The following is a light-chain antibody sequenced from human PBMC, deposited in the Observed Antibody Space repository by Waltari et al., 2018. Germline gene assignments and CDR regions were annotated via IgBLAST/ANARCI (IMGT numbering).Light chain of an antibody. CDR1: QSLVHSEGNTY. J-gene: IGKJ2*01. Sequence: DMVMTQTPLSSPVTLGQPASISCRSSQSLVHSEGNTYLSWLQQRPGQPPRVLIYKISNRFSGVPDRFSGSGAGTDFTLEISRVEAEDVGVYYCMQATQFRTFGQGTKLEIK. CDR3: MQATQFRT. V-gene: IGKV2-24*01. CDR2: KIS.